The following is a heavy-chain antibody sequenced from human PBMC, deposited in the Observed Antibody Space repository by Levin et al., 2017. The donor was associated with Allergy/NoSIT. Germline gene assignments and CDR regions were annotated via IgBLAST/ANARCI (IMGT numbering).Heavy chain of an antibody. CDR1: GFTFRDYY. D-gene: IGHD6-13*01. CDR3: ARGPFAAAAHY. J-gene: IGHJ4*02. Sequence: GGSLRLSCAASGFTFRDYYMSWIRQAPGKGLELVSYISGTSSAIIYADSVKGRFTISRDNAQNSLYLQMNSLRADDTAVYFCARGPFAAAAHYWGQGTLVTVSS. V-gene: IGHV3-11*05. CDR2: ISGTSSAI.